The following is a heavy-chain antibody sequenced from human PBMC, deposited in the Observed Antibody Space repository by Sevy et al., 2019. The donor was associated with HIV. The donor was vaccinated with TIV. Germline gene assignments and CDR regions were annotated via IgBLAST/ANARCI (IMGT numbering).Heavy chain of an antibody. CDR2: INPDTGNT. D-gene: IGHD6-19*01. CDR1: GYTFTDRY. CDR3: ARVHPPRLSGHDSGWYPFDY. Sequence: ASVKVSCQTSGYTFTDRYMHWVRQAPGQGLEWMGYINPDTGNTRYAQKFQARVTMTGDTSVSTAYMELRRLTSDDTAVYFCARVHPPRLSGHDSGWYPFDYWGQGTLVTVSS. V-gene: IGHV1-2*02. J-gene: IGHJ4*02.